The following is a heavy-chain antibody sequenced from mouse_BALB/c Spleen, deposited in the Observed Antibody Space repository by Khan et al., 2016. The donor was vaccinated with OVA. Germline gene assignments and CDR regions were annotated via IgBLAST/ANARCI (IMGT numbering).Heavy chain of an antibody. J-gene: IGHJ3*01. CDR2: ISPGSGDT. V-gene: IGHV1-77*01. CDR1: GYTFTDYY. CDR3: ARRNYFGYTFAY. D-gene: IGHD1-2*01. Sequence: QVQLQQSGAELARPGASVKLSCKASGYTFTDYYINWVKQMTGQGLEWIGEISPGSGDTYYNEKFKGKATLTADKSSTTAYMQLSSLTSEASAVYFWARRNYFGYTFAYWGQGTLVTVSA.